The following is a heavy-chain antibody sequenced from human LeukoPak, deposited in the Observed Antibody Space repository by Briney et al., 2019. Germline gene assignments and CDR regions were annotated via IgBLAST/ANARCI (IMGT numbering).Heavy chain of an antibody. CDR3: ARDFPVAGTTDYYYYMDV. CDR2: ISSSSSYI. CDR1: GFTFSTFA. J-gene: IGHJ6*03. V-gene: IGHV3-21*01. D-gene: IGHD6-19*01. Sequence: GGSLRLSCEASGFTFSTFAMIWVRQPPGKGLEWVSSISSSSSYIYYADSVKGRFTISRDNAKNSLYLQMNSLRAEDTAVYYCARDFPVAGTTDYYYYMDVWGKGTTVTVSS.